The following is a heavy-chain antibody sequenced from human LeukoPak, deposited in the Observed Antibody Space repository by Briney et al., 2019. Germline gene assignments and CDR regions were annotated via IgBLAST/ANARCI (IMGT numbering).Heavy chain of an antibody. V-gene: IGHV4-61*02. J-gene: IGHJ3*02. D-gene: IGHD3-22*01. Sequence: SETLSLTCTVSGGSISTGSYYWSWIRQPAGKGLEWIGRIYTSGSTNYNPSLKSRVTISVDTSKNQFSLQLTSVTAADTAVYYCARDFGYYDSSGYYQDNAFDIWGKGTMVTVSS. CDR2: IYTSGST. CDR1: GGSISTGSYY. CDR3: ARDFGYYDSSGYYQDNAFDI.